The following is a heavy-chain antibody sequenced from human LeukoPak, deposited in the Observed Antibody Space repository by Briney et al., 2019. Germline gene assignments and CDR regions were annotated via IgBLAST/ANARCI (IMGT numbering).Heavy chain of an antibody. CDR2: ISSSSSYI. V-gene: IGHV3-21*01. CDR1: GFTFSSYS. D-gene: IGHD4/OR15-4a*01. CDR3: ARDRDPYGGKPFDY. J-gene: IGHJ4*02. Sequence: AGGSLRHSCAASGFTFSSYSMNWVRQAPGKGLEWVSSISSSSSYIYYADSVKGRFTISRDNAKNSLYLQMNSLRAEDTAVYYCARDRDPYGGKPFDYWGQGTLVTVSS.